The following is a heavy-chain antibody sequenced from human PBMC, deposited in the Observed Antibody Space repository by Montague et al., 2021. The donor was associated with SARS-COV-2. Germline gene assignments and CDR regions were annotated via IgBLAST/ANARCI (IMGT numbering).Heavy chain of an antibody. J-gene: IGHJ4*02. CDR2: ISYDGSNK. CDR1: GFTFSSYA. Sequence: SLRLSCAASGFTFSSYAMHWVRQAPGKGLEWVAVISYDGSNKYYADSXXGRFTISRDNSKNTLYLQMNSLRAEDTAVYYCARDNYDYVWGSYRYIYWGQGTLVIVSS. V-gene: IGHV3-30*04. D-gene: IGHD3-16*02. CDR3: ARDNYDYVWGSYRYIY.